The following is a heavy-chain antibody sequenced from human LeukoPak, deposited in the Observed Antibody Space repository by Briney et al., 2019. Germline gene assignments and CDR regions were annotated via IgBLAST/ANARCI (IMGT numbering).Heavy chain of an antibody. CDR1: GFTASIKY. Sequence: GGSLRLSCAASGFTASIKYMSWVREAPGKGLEWVSVIYSGGSTYYADSVKGRFNISRDNSKNTVYLQMNSLRAEDTAVYYCARESSGWLQLFDYWGQGTLVTVSS. J-gene: IGHJ4*02. CDR2: IYSGGST. D-gene: IGHD5-24*01. V-gene: IGHV3-66*01. CDR3: ARESSGWLQLFDY.